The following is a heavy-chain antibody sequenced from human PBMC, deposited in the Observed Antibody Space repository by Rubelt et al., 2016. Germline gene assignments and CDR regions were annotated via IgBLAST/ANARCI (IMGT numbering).Heavy chain of an antibody. Sequence: EVQLVESGGGLVQPGGSLRLSCAASGFTFSSYSMNWVRQAPGKGLEWVSYISSSTIYYADSVKGRFTISRDNAKNSLYLQMNSLRAEDTAVYYCARDGYNLGAFDIWGQGTMVTVSS. V-gene: IGHV3-48*01. CDR1: GFTFSSYS. J-gene: IGHJ3*02. D-gene: IGHD1-14*01. CDR3: ARDGYNLGAFDI. CDR2: ISSSTI.